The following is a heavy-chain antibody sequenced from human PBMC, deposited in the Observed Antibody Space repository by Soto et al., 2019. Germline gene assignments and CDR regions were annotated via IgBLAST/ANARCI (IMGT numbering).Heavy chain of an antibody. CDR1: GFTFSSYA. J-gene: IGHJ5*02. V-gene: IGHV3-23*01. CDR3: AKDYSSSNWFDP. Sequence: GGSLRLSCAASGFTFSSYAMSWVRQAPGKGLEWVSAISGSGGNTYYADSVKGRFTISRDNSKNTLYLQMNSLRAEDTAVYYCAKDYSSSNWFDPWGQGTLVTVSS. CDR2: ISGSGGNT. D-gene: IGHD6-6*01.